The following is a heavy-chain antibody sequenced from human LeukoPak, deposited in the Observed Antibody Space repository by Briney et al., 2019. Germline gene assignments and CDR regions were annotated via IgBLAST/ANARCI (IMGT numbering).Heavy chain of an antibody. Sequence: GGSLRLSCAASGFSFSSYWMHWVRQAPGKGLVWVSRINSNGRSTSYADSVKGRFTISRDNAKNSLYLQMNSLRAEDTAVYYCARGKRLEARRRDPQQYDYDRTSFPSDNSGQGSLVTVSS. J-gene: IGHJ4*02. CDR2: INSNGRST. CDR1: GFSFSSYW. CDR3: ARGKRLEARRRDPQQYDYDRTSFPSDN. V-gene: IGHV3-74*01. D-gene: IGHD3-22*01.